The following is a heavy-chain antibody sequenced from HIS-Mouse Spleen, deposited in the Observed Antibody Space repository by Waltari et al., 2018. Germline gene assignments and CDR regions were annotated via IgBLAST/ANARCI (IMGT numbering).Heavy chain of an antibody. D-gene: IGHD7-27*01. V-gene: IGHV1-8*01. CDR2: MNPNSGNT. CDR1: GYTFTSYY. Sequence: QVQLVQSGAEVKKPGSSVKVSCKASGYTFTSYYINWVQPATGHGLEWMGWMNPNSGNTGYAQKFQGRVTMTRNTSISTAYMELSSLRSEDTAVYYCARDHRPEQTGDAYYYYYGMDVWGQGTTVTVSS. CDR3: ARDHRPEQTGDAYYYYYGMDV. J-gene: IGHJ6*02.